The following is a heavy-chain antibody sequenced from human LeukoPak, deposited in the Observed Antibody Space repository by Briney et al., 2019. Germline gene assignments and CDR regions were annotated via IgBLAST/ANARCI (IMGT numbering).Heavy chain of an antibody. CDR3: AKDNQLLSRRYYFDY. CDR1: GFTFSSYA. CDR2: ISGSGGST. D-gene: IGHD2-2*01. Sequence: GGSLRLSCAASGFTFSSYAISWVRQAPGKGLEWVSAISGSGGSTYYADSVKGRFTISRDNSKNTLYLQMNSLRAEDTAVYYCAKDNQLLSRRYYFDYWGQGTLVTVSS. V-gene: IGHV3-23*01. J-gene: IGHJ4*02.